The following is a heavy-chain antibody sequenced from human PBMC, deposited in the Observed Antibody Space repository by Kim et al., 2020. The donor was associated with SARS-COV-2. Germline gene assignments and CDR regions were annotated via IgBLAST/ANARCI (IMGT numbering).Heavy chain of an antibody. Sequence: GGSLRLSCAASGFTFSNAWMSWVRQAPGKGLEWVGRIKSKTDGGTTDYAATVKGRFTISRDESKNTLYLQMNSLKTEDTAVYYCTTDSSDSYYYYYGMDVWGQGTTVTVSS. CDR3: TTDSSDSYYYYYGMDV. CDR2: IKSKTDGGTT. D-gene: IGHD3-10*01. CDR1: GFTFSNAW. J-gene: IGHJ6*02. V-gene: IGHV3-15*01.